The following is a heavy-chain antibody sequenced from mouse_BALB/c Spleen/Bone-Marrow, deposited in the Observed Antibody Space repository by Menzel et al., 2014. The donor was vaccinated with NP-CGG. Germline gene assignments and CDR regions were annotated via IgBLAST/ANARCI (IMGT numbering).Heavy chain of an antibody. J-gene: IGHJ4*01. D-gene: IGHD4-1*01. V-gene: IGHV5-12*02. CDR3: ARQLAYAMDY. Sequence: EVQRVESGGGLVQPGGSLKLSCATSGLTFSDYYMYWVRQTPEKRLEWVAYITKGGGSTYYPDIVKGRFTISRDNAKNTLYLQMSRLKSEDTAMYYCARQLAYAMDYWGQGTSVTVSS. CDR1: GLTFSDYY. CDR2: ITKGGGST.